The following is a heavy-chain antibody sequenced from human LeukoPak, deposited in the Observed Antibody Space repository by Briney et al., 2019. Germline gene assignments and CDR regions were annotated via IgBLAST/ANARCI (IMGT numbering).Heavy chain of an antibody. CDR3: ARDERLLSFLK. CDR2: ITGSGGST. V-gene: IGHV3-23*01. Sequence: GGSLRLSCAASGFTFSTYGMSWVRQAPGKGLEWVSGITGSGGSTYYADSVKGRFTISRDNSKNTLYLQMNSLRAEDTAIYYCARDERLLSFLKWGQGTLVTVSS. D-gene: IGHD3-3*01. CDR1: GFTFSTYG. J-gene: IGHJ4*02.